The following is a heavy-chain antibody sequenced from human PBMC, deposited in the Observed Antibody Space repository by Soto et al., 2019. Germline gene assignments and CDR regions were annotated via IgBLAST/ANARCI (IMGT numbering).Heavy chain of an antibody. V-gene: IGHV6-1*01. D-gene: IGHD2-8*01. Sequence: SQTLSLTCTISGDSVSSNSATWDWIRQSQSRGLEWLGRTYYRSKWYTDYAVSVKGRITINPDTSNNHLSLQLDSVTPDDTAVYYCARLIGDSWLDSWGQGTLVTVSS. CDR1: GDSVSSNSAT. CDR2: TYYRSKWYT. J-gene: IGHJ5*01. CDR3: ARLIGDSWLDS.